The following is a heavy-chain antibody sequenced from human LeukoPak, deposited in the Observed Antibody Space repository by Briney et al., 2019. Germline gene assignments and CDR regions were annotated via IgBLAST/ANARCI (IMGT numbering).Heavy chain of an antibody. D-gene: IGHD2/OR15-2a*01. CDR2: IYTNEIT. V-gene: IGHV4-4*07. CDR3: ARGGHYEKKREHYFTFMDV. CDR1: GGSISNYY. Sequence: PSETLSLTCAMSGGSISNYYWSWIRQPAGKPLEWIGRIYTNEITHVPPSLRSRLTLSMDRSRNYLSLRLASVTAADAAVYYCARGGHYEKKREHYFTFMDVWGQGTTVIVSS. J-gene: IGHJ6*02.